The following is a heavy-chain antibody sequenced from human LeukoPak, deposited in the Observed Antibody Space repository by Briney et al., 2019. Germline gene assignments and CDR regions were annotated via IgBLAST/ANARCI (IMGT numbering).Heavy chain of an antibody. D-gene: IGHD3-10*01. V-gene: IGHV4-39*07. CDR2: IYYSGST. CDR3: ARLPDYGSGAYLN. CDR1: GGSISSSSYY. Sequence: SETLSLTCTVSGGSISSSSYYWGWIRQPPGKGLEWIGSIYYSGSTYYNPSLKSRVTISVDTSKNQFSLKLSSVTAADTAVYYCARLPDYGSGAYLNWGQGTLVTVSS. J-gene: IGHJ4*02.